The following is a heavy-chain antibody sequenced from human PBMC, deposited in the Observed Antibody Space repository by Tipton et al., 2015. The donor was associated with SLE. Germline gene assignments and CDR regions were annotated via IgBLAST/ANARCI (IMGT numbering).Heavy chain of an antibody. D-gene: IGHD6-13*01. V-gene: IGHV4-39*07. CDR2: IYYSGST. Sequence: TLSLTCTVSGGSISSSRYYWGWIRQPPGKGLEWIGSIYYSGSTYYNPSLKSRVTISVDTSKNQFSLKLSSVTAADTAVYYCARVRGSSWLSFAFDIWGQGTMVTVSS. J-gene: IGHJ3*02. CDR1: GGSISSSRYY. CDR3: ARVRGSSWLSFAFDI.